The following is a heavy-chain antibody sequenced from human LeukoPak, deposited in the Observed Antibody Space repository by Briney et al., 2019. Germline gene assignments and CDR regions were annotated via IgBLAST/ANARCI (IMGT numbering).Heavy chain of an antibody. CDR2: ISAYNGNT. CDR1: GYTFTSYG. CDR3: ARDSPIGYYGSGSYYMPKTFDY. J-gene: IGHJ4*02. D-gene: IGHD3-10*01. Sequence: ASVKVSCKASGYTFTSYGISWVRQAPGQGLEWMGWISAYNGNTNYAQELQGRVTMTTDTSTSTAYMELRSLRSDDTAVYYCARDSPIGYYGSGSYYMPKTFDYWGQGTLVTVSS. V-gene: IGHV1-18*01.